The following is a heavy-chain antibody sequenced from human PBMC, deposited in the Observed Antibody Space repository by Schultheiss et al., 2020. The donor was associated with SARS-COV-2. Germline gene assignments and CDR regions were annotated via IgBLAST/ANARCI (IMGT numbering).Heavy chain of an antibody. CDR2: INPSGGST. V-gene: IGHV1-46*01. CDR1: GFTFSSYG. Sequence: SCAASGFTFSSYGISWVRQAPGQGLEWMGIINPSGGSTSYAQKFQGRVTMTRDTSTSTVYMELSSLEASDTAMYYCARRDRGTYHDYWGQGTLVTVSS. D-gene: IGHD2-15*01. CDR3: ARRDRGTYHDY. J-gene: IGHJ4*02.